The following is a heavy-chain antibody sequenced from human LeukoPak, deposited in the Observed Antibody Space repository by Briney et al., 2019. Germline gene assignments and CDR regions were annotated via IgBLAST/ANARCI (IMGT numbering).Heavy chain of an antibody. Sequence: SETLSLTCTVSGNSFGDYHWSWIRQPAGKGLEWIGRIYTSGSTTYNPSLKSRVTMSVDTSKSQFSLNLMSVTAADTAVYYCTRDTGTTGEVKFDPWGQGTLVTVSS. J-gene: IGHJ5*02. D-gene: IGHD4-17*01. V-gene: IGHV4-4*07. CDR3: TRDTGTTGEVKFDP. CDR1: GNSFGDYH. CDR2: IYTSGST.